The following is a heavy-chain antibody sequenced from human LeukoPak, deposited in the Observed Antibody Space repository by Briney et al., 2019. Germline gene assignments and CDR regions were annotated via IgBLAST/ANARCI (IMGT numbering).Heavy chain of an antibody. CDR1: GFIFGDHA. D-gene: IGHD6-19*01. Sequence: PGRSLRLSCTGFGFIFGDHAMSWVRQAPGKGLEWAGFIRSKAYGATTEYAASVKGRFTISRDDSKGIAYLQMNSPEIEDTAVYYCARGPILLWLHNGMDVWGQGTTVTVSS. V-gene: IGHV3-49*04. CDR3: ARGPILLWLHNGMDV. CDR2: IRSKAYGATT. J-gene: IGHJ6*02.